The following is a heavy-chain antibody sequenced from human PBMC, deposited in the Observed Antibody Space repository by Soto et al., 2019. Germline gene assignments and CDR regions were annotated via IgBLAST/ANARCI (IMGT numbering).Heavy chain of an antibody. Sequence: SETLSLTCNVSGASISGNYWSWIRQPPGKGLEWIGRIYTTGAANYNPSLKSRVTMSVDTSKNQFSLKLSSVTAADTAVYYCARVGHLGSSWCGAGPDTFDYWGQGTLVTVSS. CDR1: GASISGNY. J-gene: IGHJ4*02. CDR3: ARVGHLGSSWCGAGPDTFDY. CDR2: IYTTGAA. D-gene: IGHD6-13*01. V-gene: IGHV4-4*07.